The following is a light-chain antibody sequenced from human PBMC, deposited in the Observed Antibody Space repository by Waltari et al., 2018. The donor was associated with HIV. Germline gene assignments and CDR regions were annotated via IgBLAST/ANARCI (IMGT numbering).Light chain of an antibody. CDR3: QTWGTGIRV. V-gene: IGLV4-69*01. Sequence: QLVLTQSPSASASLGASAKPTCTLSSGPSPYAIAWHQQQPAKGPRYLMKVSSDGSHSKGDGIPDRFSGSSSGSERYLIIASLQSEDEADYYCQTWGTGIRVFGGGTKLTVL. CDR2: VSSDGSH. J-gene: IGLJ3*02. CDR1: SGPSPYA.